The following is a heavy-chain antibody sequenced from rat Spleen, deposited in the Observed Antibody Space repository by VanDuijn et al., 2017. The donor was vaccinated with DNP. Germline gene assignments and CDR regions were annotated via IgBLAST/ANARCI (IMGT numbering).Heavy chain of an antibody. V-gene: IGHV5-27*01. Sequence: EVQLVESGGGLVQPGRSLKLSCAASGFTFSNYDMAWVRQAPTKGLEWVASITNSGGSTYYRDSVKGRFTISRDNAKSTLYLQMDSLRSEDTATYYCTTGRLAPGYWGQGVMVTVSS. CDR3: TTGRLAPGY. J-gene: IGHJ2*01. CDR1: GFTFSNYD. CDR2: ITNSGGST. D-gene: IGHD3-1*01.